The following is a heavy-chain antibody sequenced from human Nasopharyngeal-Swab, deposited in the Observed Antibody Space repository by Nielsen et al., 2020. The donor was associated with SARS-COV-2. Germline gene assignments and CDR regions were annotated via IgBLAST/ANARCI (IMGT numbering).Heavy chain of an antibody. CDR1: GFTFGSHD. D-gene: IGHD3-9*01. V-gene: IGHV3-13*01. J-gene: IGHJ4*02. CDR3: ARGRGGYYNLDY. CDR2: IDTAGET. Sequence: GESLKISCAASGFTFGSHDIHWVRQPTGKGLEWVSGIDTAGETYYADSVNGRYTISREDVKSFSYLQMNSLRVEDSGVYYCARGRGGYYNLDYWGQGTLVTVSP.